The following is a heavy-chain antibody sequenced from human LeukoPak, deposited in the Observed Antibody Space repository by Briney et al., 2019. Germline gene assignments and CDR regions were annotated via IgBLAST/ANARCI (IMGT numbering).Heavy chain of an antibody. J-gene: IGHJ4*02. CDR3: ATLEIGDYYFDY. Sequence: SETLSLTCAVYGGSFSGYYWSWIRQPPRKGLEWIGSISYSGSIHYNPSLKSRVTISVDTSKNHFSLRLSSVTAADTAVYYCATLEIGDYYFDYWGQGTLVTVSS. CDR1: GGSFSGYY. V-gene: IGHV4-34*01. D-gene: IGHD2-21*01. CDR2: ISYSGSI.